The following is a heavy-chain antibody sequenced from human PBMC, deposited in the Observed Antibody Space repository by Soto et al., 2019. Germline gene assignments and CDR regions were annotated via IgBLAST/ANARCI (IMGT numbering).Heavy chain of an antibody. CDR2: ISAYNGNT. CDR1: GYTFTSYG. D-gene: IGHD3-10*01. J-gene: IGHJ4*02. CDR3: AITYGSGSQFYY. V-gene: IGHV1-18*01. Sequence: QVQLVQSGAEVKKPGASVKVSCKASGYTFTSYGISWVRQAPGQGLEWMGWISAYNGNTNYAQKLQGRVTMTTDTSPSPAYMELRSLSSDDTAVYYCAITYGSGSQFYYWGPGTLVTVSS.